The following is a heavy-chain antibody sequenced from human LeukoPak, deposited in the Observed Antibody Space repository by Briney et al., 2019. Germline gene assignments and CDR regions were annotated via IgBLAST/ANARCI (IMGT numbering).Heavy chain of an antibody. D-gene: IGHD6-13*01. CDR2: IYTSGST. CDR1: GGSISSYY. Sequence: SETLSLTCTVSGGSISSYYWSWIRQPPGKGLEWIGYIYTSGSTNYNPSLKSRVTISVDTSKNQFSLKLSSVTAADTAVYYCARHRSQPWGFDPWGQGTLVTVSS. V-gene: IGHV4-4*09. J-gene: IGHJ5*02. CDR3: ARHRSQPWGFDP.